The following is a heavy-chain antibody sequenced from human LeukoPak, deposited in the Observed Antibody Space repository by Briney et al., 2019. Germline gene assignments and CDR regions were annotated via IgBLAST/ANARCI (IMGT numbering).Heavy chain of an antibody. CDR3: ARDRSRSLATIPTADY. CDR1: GFTFSSYA. D-gene: IGHD5-12*01. J-gene: IGHJ4*02. Sequence: PGRSLRLSCAASGFTFSSYAMHWVRQAPGKGLEWVAVISYDGSNKYHADSVNGRFTIARDNSKNTLYLQMNSLRAEDTAVYYCARDRSRSLATIPTADYWGQGTLVTVSS. V-gene: IGHV3-30*04. CDR2: ISYDGSNK.